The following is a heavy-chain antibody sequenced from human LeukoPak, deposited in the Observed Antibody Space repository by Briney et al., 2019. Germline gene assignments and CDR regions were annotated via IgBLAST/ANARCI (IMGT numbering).Heavy chain of an antibody. V-gene: IGHV3-9*01. D-gene: IGHD3-16*02. CDR3: VLMITFGGVIAEAY. J-gene: IGHJ4*02. Sequence: GRSLRLSCAASGFTFDDYAMHWVRQAPGKGLEWVSGISWNSGSIGYADSVKGRFTISRDNAKNSLYLQMNSLRAEDTALYYCVLMITFGGVIAEAYWGQGTLVTVSS. CDR1: GFTFDDYA. CDR2: ISWNSGSI.